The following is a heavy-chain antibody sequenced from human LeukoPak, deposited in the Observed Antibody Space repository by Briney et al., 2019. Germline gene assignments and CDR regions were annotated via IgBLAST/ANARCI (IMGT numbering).Heavy chain of an antibody. J-gene: IGHJ6*04. CDR1: GYTFTGYV. D-gene: IGHD3-10*01. Sequence: GASVKVSCKASGYTFTGYVISSVRQAPGQGLEWMGWISAYNGDTNYAQKLQGRVTMTTDTSTSTAYMELRSLRSDDTAVYYCARGSVRITRVRPQQYYFYYGMEVWGEGATVTVSS. CDR3: ARGSVRITRVRPQQYYFYYGMEV. V-gene: IGHV1-18*01. CDR2: ISAYNGDT.